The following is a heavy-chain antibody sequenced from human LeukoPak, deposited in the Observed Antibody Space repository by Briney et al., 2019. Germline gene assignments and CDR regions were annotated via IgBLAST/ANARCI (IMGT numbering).Heavy chain of an antibody. CDR1: GASISSSSDY. CDR3: ARDGVRGFH. Sequence: SETLSLTCTVSGASISSSSDYWGWIRQPPGKGLEWIGTIFYSGSTCYNPSLKSRVNISVDTSRNQFSLKLTSVTAADTAVYYCARDGVRGFHWGQGTLVTVSS. CDR2: IFYSGST. V-gene: IGHV4-39*02. D-gene: IGHD2-8*01. J-gene: IGHJ4*02.